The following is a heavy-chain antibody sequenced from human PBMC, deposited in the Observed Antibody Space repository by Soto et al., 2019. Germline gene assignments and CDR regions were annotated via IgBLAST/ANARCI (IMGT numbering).Heavy chain of an antibody. CDR3: ARDLSGRVPEVRHYYYGMAV. J-gene: IGHJ6*02. V-gene: IGHV1-2*04. CDR1: GYTFTGYY. D-gene: IGHD2-2*01. Sequence: ASVKVSCKASGYTFTGYYMHWVRQAPGQGLEWMGWINPNSGGTNYAQKFQGWVTMTRDTSISTAYMELSRLRSDDTAVYYCARDLSGRVPEVRHYYYGMAVWGQGTTVTVSS. CDR2: INPNSGGT.